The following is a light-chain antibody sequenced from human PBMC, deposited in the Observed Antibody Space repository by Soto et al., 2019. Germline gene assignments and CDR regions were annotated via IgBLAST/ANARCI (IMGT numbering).Light chain of an antibody. CDR3: QQYTAWPPWT. CDR2: DAY. V-gene: IGKV3-11*01. CDR1: QSFRGL. Sequence: EVVLTQSPVTLSLSPGERATLSCRASQSFRGLLAWYQQKPGQAPRLLIYDAYNRATGIPPRFSGSGSGTEFTLTISSLQSDDFAVYYCQQYTAWPPWTFGQGTKVDIK. J-gene: IGKJ1*01.